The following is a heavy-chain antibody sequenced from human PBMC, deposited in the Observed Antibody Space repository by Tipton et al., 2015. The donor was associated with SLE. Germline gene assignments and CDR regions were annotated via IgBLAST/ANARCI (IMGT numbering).Heavy chain of an antibody. V-gene: IGHV3-43*02. J-gene: IGHJ6*02. CDR2: ISGDGGST. Sequence: QLVQSGGGLVQPGRSLRLSCAASGFTFDDYAMHWVRQAPGKGLEWVSLISGDGGSTYYADSVKGRFTISRDNSKNSLYLQMNSLRTEDTALYYCAKDLVVATPWSYYGMDVWGQGTTVTVSS. CDR3: AKDLVVATPWSYYGMDV. CDR1: GFTFDDYA. D-gene: IGHD5-12*01.